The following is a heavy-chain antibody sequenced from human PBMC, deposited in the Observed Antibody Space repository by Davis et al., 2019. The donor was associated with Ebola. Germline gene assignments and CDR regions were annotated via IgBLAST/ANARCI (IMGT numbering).Heavy chain of an antibody. D-gene: IGHD1-26*01. J-gene: IGHJ2*01. CDR1: GYTLTELS. CDR3: ATYSGSYWYFDL. Sequence: ASVKVSCKVSGYTLTELSMHWVRQAPGKGLEWMGGFDPEDGETIYAQKFQGRVTMTEDTSTDTAYMELSSLRSEDTAVYYCATYSGSYWYFDLWGRGTLVTVSS. V-gene: IGHV1-24*01. CDR2: FDPEDGET.